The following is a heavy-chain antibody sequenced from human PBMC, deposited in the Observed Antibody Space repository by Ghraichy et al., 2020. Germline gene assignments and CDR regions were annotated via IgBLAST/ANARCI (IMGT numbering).Heavy chain of an antibody. CDR2: ISSGSSYI. CDR3: ARFIRVTAYYFDY. Sequence: GGSLRLSCAASGFTFSDYSMNWVRQAPGKGLEWVSSISSGSSYIYYADSVKGRFTISRDNAKNSLYLQMNSLRAEDTAVYYCARFIRVTAYYFDYWGQGTLVTVSS. CDR1: GFTFSDYS. D-gene: IGHD2-21*02. V-gene: IGHV3-21*01. J-gene: IGHJ4*02.